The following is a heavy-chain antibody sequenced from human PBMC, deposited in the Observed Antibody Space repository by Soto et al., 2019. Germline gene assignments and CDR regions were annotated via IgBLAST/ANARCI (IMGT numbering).Heavy chain of an antibody. V-gene: IGHV3-7*03. CDR3: ARYRSLDP. Sequence: EVQLVESGGGLVQPGGSLRLSCADSGFTCSKYWMSWVRQAPGMGLQWVAGIKEDGSEKYYVDSVKGRFTISRDNAKNSLFLQMNSLRADDTAVYYCARYRSLDPWGQGILVTVSS. CDR1: GFTCSKYW. D-gene: IGHD3-16*02. CDR2: IKEDGSEK. J-gene: IGHJ5*02.